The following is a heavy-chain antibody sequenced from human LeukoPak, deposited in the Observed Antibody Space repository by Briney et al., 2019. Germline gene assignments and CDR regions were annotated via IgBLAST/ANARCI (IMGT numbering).Heavy chain of an antibody. CDR1: GDSFSSNSAA. Sequence: PSQTLSLTCAISGDSFSSNSAAWNWIRQSPSRGLEWLGRTYYRSKWYNDYAVSVKSLITINPDTSKNQFSLQLNSVTPEDTAVYYCAREYRIVGATVYDYWGQGTLVTVSS. J-gene: IGHJ4*02. CDR2: TYYRSKWYN. CDR3: AREYRIVGATVYDY. D-gene: IGHD1-26*01. V-gene: IGHV6-1*01.